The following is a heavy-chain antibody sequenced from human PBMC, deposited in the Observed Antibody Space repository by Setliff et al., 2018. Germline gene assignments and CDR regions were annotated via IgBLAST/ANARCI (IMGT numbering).Heavy chain of an antibody. J-gene: IGHJ4*02. Sequence: ASVKVSCKASGYIFAGYYMRWVRQTPGQGLEWMGWINPISGGANYAPKFQGRITMTTDTSTTTAYMELKSLRSDDTAIYYCSRLVRYCTRTSCQRLSGDDYWGQGALVPSP. CDR3: SRLVRYCTRTSCQRLSGDDY. D-gene: IGHD2-2*01. V-gene: IGHV1-2*02. CDR1: GYIFAGYY. CDR2: INPISGGA.